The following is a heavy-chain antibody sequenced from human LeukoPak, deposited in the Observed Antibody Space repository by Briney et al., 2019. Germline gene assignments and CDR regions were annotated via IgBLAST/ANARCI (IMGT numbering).Heavy chain of an antibody. CDR3: ATRGAGQTGAFDF. CDR1: GFPSNTYN. CDR2: FDTTGKNI. V-gene: IGHV3-21*01. Sequence: PGGSLRLSCAASGFPSNTYNMNWVRQAPGKGLEWVSSFDTTGKNIYYAASVKGRFTISRDNAKNSLYLHMNNLRAEDTAVYYCATRGAGQTGAFDFWGHGTMVIVSS. J-gene: IGHJ3*01. D-gene: IGHD1-26*01.